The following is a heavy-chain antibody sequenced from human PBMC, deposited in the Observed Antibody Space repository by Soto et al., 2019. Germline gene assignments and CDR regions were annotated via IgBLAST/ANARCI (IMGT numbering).Heavy chain of an antibody. Sequence: PGGSLRLSCAASGFTFSNYAMTWVRQAPGKGLEWVSGISGSGGTTFYAGFVKGRFPISRDNSKNTLYLQMNSLRVEDTAVYYCALRYCSRTTCPPLNSYFYMDVWGKGTTVTVSS. D-gene: IGHD2-2*01. CDR3: ALRYCSRTTCPPLNSYFYMDV. CDR2: ISGSGGTT. V-gene: IGHV3-23*01. J-gene: IGHJ6*03. CDR1: GFTFSNYA.